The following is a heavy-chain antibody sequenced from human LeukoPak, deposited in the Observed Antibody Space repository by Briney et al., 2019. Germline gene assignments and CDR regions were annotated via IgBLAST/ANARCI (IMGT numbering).Heavy chain of an antibody. CDR2: MSSSGSTI. Sequence: GGSLRLSCAASGFTFSDYYMSWIRQAPGKGLEWVSYMSSSGSTIYYADSVKGRFTISRDSAKNSLYLQMNSLRAEDTAVYYCARHVMVRGVIIPQYYFDYWGQGTLVTVSS. D-gene: IGHD3-10*01. V-gene: IGHV3-11*01. CDR1: GFTFSDYY. J-gene: IGHJ4*02. CDR3: ARHVMVRGVIIPQYYFDY.